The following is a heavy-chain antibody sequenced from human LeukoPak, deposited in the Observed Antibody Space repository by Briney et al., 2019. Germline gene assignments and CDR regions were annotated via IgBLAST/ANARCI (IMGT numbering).Heavy chain of an antibody. CDR3: ARPQQLAHYYYYYGMDV. Sequence: GASVKVSCKASGYTSTSYAMNWVRQAPGQGLEWMGWINTNTGNPTYAQGFTGRFVFSLDTSVSTAYLQISSLKAEDTAVYYCARPQQLAHYYYYYGMDVWGQGTTVTVSS. V-gene: IGHV7-4-1*02. D-gene: IGHD6-13*01. J-gene: IGHJ6*02. CDR2: INTNTGNP. CDR1: GYTSTSYA.